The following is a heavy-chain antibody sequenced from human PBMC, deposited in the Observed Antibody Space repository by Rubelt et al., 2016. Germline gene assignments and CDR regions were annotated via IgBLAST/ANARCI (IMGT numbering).Heavy chain of an antibody. Sequence: GGEWVGRTRNKANSYTAEYAASVKGRFTISRDDSKNSLYLQMNSLKTEDTSVYYCARVSYCGCDCYYPDQPDDYWGQGSLVTVSS. D-gene: IGHD2-21*02. CDR3: ARVSYCGCDCYYPDQPDDY. J-gene: IGHJ4*02. V-gene: IGHV3-72*01. CDR2: TRNKANSYTA.